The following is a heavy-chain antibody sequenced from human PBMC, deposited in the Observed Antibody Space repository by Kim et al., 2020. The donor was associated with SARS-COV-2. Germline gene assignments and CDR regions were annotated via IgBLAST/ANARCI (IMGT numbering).Heavy chain of an antibody. D-gene: IGHD2-15*01. CDR1: GFTFNTYA. Sequence: GGSLRLSCAASGFTFNTYAMTWVRQAPGRGLEWVSLIVASGAPTYYGDSVQGRFTVSRDDSKKTLFLQMDSLRAEDTATYYCATVRGGLPGHFESWGQGTLVTVSS. CDR2: IVASGAPT. CDR3: ATVRGGLPGHFES. J-gene: IGHJ4*02. V-gene: IGHV3-23*01.